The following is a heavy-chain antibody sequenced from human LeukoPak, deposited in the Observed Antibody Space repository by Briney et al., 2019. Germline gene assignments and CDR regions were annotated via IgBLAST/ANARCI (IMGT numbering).Heavy chain of an antibody. CDR2: INPNSGGT. D-gene: IGHD2-15*01. J-gene: IGHJ6*03. CDR3: ARVLRYCSGGNCYSGGLGYMDV. Sequence: ASVKVSCKASGYTFTSYDINWVRQATGQGLEWMGWINPNSGGTNYAQKFQGRVTMTRDTSISTAYMELSRLRSDDTAVYYCARVLRYCSGGNCYSGGLGYMDVWGKGTTVTISS. V-gene: IGHV1-2*02. CDR1: GYTFTSYD.